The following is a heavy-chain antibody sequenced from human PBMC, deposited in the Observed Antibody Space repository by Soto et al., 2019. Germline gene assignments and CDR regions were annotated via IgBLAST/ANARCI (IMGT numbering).Heavy chain of an antibody. CDR3: AREGYGSGSPRPYGMDV. D-gene: IGHD3-10*01. J-gene: IGHJ6*02. CDR2: IYSGGST. V-gene: IGHV3-53*01. Sequence: HPGGSLRLSCAASGFTVSSNYMSWVRQAPGKGLEWGSVIYSGGSTYYADSVKGRFTISRDNAKNTLYLQMNSLRAEDTSVYYCAREGYGSGSPRPYGMDVWGQGTTVTVSS. CDR1: GFTVSSNY.